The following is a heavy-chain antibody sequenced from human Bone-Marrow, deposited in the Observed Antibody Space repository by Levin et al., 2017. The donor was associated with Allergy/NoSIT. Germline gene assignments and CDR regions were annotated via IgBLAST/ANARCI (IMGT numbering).Heavy chain of an antibody. CDR2: ITWNSGRI. Sequence: GGSLRLSCAASGFTFDDYAMHWVRQAPGKGLEWLSGITWNSGRIDYAESVKGRFTISRDNARNSLYLQVDSLRSEDTALYYCAKAKWELSSRDGFDIWGQGTVVTVSS. V-gene: IGHV3-9*01. J-gene: IGHJ3*02. D-gene: IGHD3-16*02. CDR3: AKAKWELSSRDGFDI. CDR1: GFTFDDYA.